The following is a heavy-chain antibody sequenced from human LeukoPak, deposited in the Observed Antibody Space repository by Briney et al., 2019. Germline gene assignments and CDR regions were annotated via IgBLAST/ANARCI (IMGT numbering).Heavy chain of an antibody. CDR2: VYSSGTT. J-gene: IGHJ5*02. Sequence: SETLSLTCAVYGGSFSGYYWGWIRQPPGKRLEWVGSVYSSGTTYYNPTLKPRVTISVDTSKNQFSLNLTSVTAADAAVYYCARDLGSSGFDWAPWGQGTLVTVSS. V-gene: IGHV4-34*11. D-gene: IGHD5-12*01. CDR1: GGSFSGYY. CDR3: ARDLGSSGFDWAP.